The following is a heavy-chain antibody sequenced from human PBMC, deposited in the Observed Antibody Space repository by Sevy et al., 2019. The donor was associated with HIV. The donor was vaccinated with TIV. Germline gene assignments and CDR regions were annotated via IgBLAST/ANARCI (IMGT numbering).Heavy chain of an antibody. Sequence: GGSLRLSCAASGFTFSNYWMSSVRQAPWKGLEMVPNIKQDGSEKYYVDSVKGRFTISRDNAKNSLYLQMNSLRAEDTAVYYCARPYRTDPFYYSGSGGYYYPSYFDYWGQGTLVTVSS. V-gene: IGHV3-7*01. CDR1: GFTFSNYW. CDR2: IKQDGSEK. J-gene: IGHJ4*02. D-gene: IGHD3-22*01. CDR3: ARPYRTDPFYYSGSGGYYYPSYFDY.